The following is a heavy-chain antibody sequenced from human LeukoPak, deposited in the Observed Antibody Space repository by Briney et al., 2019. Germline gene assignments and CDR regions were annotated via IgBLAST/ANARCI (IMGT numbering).Heavy chain of an antibody. J-gene: IGHJ4*02. V-gene: IGHV4-39*07. CDR3: ARGVVLRLWDN. CDR2: IFYSGST. Sequence: PSETLSLTCTVSSGSFSTSNYYWGWVRQPPGKALEWIGNIFYSGSTYYSPSLKSRVTISLDTSRNQFSLKLSSVTAADTAVYYCARGVVLRLWDNWGQGTLVTVSS. D-gene: IGHD1-26*01. CDR1: SGSFSTSNYY.